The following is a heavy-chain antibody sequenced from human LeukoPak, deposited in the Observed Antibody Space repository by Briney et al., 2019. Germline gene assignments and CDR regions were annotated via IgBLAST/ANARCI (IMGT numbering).Heavy chain of an antibody. CDR2: INPNSGGT. V-gene: IGHV1-2*04. Sequence: ASVKVSCKACGYTFTGYYMHWVRQAPGQGLEWMGWINPNSGGTNYAQKFQGWVTMTRDTSISTAYMELSRLRSDDTAVYYCARGGATSRASTDYWGQGTLVTVSS. CDR3: ARGGATSRASTDY. D-gene: IGHD4-11*01. CDR1: GYTFTGYY. J-gene: IGHJ4*02.